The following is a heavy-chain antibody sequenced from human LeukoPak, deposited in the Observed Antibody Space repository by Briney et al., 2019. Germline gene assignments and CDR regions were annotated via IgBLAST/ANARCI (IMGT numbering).Heavy chain of an antibody. CDR3: ARQGADIVGATLFDY. CDR2: IYPGDSDT. V-gene: IGHV5-51*01. Sequence: GESLKISCKGSGYSFTSYWIGWVRQMPGKGLEWMGIIYPGDSDTRYSPPFQGQVTISADKSISTAYLQWSSLKASDTAMYYCARQGADIVGATLFDYWGQGTLVTVSS. J-gene: IGHJ4*02. D-gene: IGHD1-26*01. CDR1: GYSFTSYW.